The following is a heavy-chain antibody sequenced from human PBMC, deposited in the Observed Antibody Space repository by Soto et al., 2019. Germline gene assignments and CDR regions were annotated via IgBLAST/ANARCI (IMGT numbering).Heavy chain of an antibody. CDR1: GGTFNNFA. V-gene: IGHV1-69*01. D-gene: IGHD3-3*01. J-gene: IGHJ6*02. CDR2: IRPVFDTA. CDR3: ATATISPVSSAYHHYGMDV. Sequence: QVQLVQSGAEVKKPGSSVKVSCQASGGTFNNFAFTWVRPAPGQGLEWLGGIRPVFDTANNAQRYQGRVTITADELTSTVYMEMSSLRSDDTAVYYCATATISPVSSAYHHYGMDVWGQGTTVTGSS.